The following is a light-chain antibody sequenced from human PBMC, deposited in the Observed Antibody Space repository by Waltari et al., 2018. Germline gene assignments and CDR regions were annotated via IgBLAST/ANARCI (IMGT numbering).Light chain of an antibody. CDR3: QSYDTSLRGVL. CDR2: ANN. CDR1: RSNIGAGYA. Sequence: QSVLTQPPSVSGAPGPRVTISCTGSRSNIGAGYAVHWYRQIPGTAPKLLIYANNNRPSGVPDRFSGSKSGTSASLAITGLQAEDEADYYCQSYDTSLRGVLFCGGTKLTVL. V-gene: IGLV1-40*01. J-gene: IGLJ2*01.